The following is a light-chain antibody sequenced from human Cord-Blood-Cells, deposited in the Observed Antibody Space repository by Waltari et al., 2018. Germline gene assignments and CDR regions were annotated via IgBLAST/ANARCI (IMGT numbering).Light chain of an antibody. V-gene: IGKV1-5*03. CDR3: QQYNSIEWT. Sequence: DIQMTQSPSTLSASVGARVTITCRASQSISSWLAWYQQKPGKAPKLLIYKASSLESGVPSRFSGSGSGTEFTLTISSLQPDDFATYYCQQYNSIEWTFGQGTKVEIK. J-gene: IGKJ1*01. CDR1: QSISSW. CDR2: KAS.